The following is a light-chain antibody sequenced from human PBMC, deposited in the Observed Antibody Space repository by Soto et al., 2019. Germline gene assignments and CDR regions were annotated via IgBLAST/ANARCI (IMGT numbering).Light chain of an antibody. J-gene: IGKJ2*01. V-gene: IGKV3-11*01. CDR1: QDLAMF. CDR3: QHRRKSFYT. Sequence: EIVLIQSPATLSLSPGDRATLSCRASQDLAMFLAWYQQKPGQPPRLLIHDASNRAAGIPARFSGSGSGTDFTLTVSALEPEDFAIYYCQHRRKSFYTFGQGTRLEI. CDR2: DAS.